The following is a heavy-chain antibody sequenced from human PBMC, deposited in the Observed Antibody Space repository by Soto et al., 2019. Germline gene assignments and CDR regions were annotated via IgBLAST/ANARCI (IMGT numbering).Heavy chain of an antibody. V-gene: IGHV3-30-3*01. CDR3: ARAGGYNPERYYYYYGMDV. J-gene: IGHJ6*02. CDR2: ISYDGSNK. Sequence: GGSLRLSCAASGFTFSSYAMHWVRQAPGKGLEWVAVISYDGSNKYYADSVKGRFTISRDNSKNTLYLQMNSLRAEDTAVYYCARAGGYNPERYYYYYGMDVWGQGTTVTVSS. D-gene: IGHD5-12*01. CDR1: GFTFSSYA.